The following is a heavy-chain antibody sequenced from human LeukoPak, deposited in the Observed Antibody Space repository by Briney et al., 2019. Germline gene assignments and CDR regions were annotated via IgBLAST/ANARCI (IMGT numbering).Heavy chain of an antibody. CDR2: IHYSGST. CDR3: ARETVPAATTNWFDP. V-gene: IGHV4-30-4*08. J-gene: IGHJ5*02. Sequence: SQTLSLTCTVSGGSISSGDYYWSWIRQPPGKGLEWIGYIHYSGSTYYNPSLKSRVTISVDTSKNQFSLKLSSVTAADTAVYYCARETVPAATTNWFDPWGQGTLVTVSS. D-gene: IGHD2-2*01. CDR1: GGSISSGDYY.